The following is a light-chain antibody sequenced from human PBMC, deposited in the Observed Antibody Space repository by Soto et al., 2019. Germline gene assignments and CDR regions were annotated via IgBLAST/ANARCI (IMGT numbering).Light chain of an antibody. J-gene: IGKJ4*01. V-gene: IGKV1-33*01. CDR3: QQYDNLT. CDR2: DAS. Sequence: GARGTITCQTIQDVGKYLNWYQQKQGKAPKLLIYDASNLETGVASRFSGRGSGTDFTFTISSLKLEDIATDYCQQYDNLTFGGGTKVDI. CDR1: QDVGKY.